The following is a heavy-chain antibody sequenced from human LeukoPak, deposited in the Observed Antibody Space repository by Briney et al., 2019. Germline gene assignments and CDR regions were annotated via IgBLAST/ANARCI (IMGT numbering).Heavy chain of an antibody. CDR2: ISSSSSTI. D-gene: IGHD3-3*01. J-gene: IGHJ4*02. V-gene: IGHV3-48*01. CDR1: GFTFSSYS. Sequence: GGSLRLSCAASGFTFSSYSMNWVRQAPGKGLEWVSYISSSSSTIYYADSVKGRFTISRDNAKNSLYLQMNSLRAEDTAVYYCARDPITIFGVVIPNDYWGQGTLVTVSS. CDR3: ARDPITIFGVVIPNDY.